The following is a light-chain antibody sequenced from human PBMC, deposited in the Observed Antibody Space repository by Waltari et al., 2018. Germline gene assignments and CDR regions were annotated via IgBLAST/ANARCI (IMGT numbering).Light chain of an antibody. CDR3: QSYDTNIRV. Sequence: NFLLTQPHSVSASPGKTVTISCTRSSGSLVTNYVQWYQQRPGSSPSMIIYEDNKRPSGVPDRFSGSIDSSSNSASLTISGLKIEDEADYYCQSYDTNIRVFGGGTKLTVL. CDR1: SGSLVTNY. V-gene: IGLV6-57*01. J-gene: IGLJ3*02. CDR2: EDN.